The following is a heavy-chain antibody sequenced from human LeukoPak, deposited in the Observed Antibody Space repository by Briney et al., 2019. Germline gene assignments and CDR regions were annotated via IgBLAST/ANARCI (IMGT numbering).Heavy chain of an antibody. J-gene: IGHJ4*02. CDR3: ARDGLKYYAAAIGY. CDR1: GGSISSSSYY. D-gene: IGHD3-10*01. Sequence: SETLSLTCTVSGGSISSSSYYWSWIRQPAGKGLEWIGRIYTSGSTNYNPSLKSRVTMSVDTSKNQFSLKLSSVTAADTAVYYCARDGLKYYAAAIGYWGQGTLVTVSS. CDR2: IYTSGST. V-gene: IGHV4-61*02.